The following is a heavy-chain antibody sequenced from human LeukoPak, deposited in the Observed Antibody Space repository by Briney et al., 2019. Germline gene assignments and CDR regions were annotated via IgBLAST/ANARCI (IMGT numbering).Heavy chain of an antibody. D-gene: IGHD6-6*01. J-gene: IGHJ4*02. CDR2: IDWDDAK. CDR1: GFSLNTSGMC. V-gene: IGHV2-70*11. Sequence: SGPAQVKPTQTLTLTCTFSGFSLNTSGMCVVWIRQPPGKALEWLARIDWDDAKYYSTSLKTRLTISKDTSKNQVVLTMTNMDPVDTATYYCARLYSSSSGLFDSWGQGTLVTVSS. CDR3: ARLYSSSSGLFDS.